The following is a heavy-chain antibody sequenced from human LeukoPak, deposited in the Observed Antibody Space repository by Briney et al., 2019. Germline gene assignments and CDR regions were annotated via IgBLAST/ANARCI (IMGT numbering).Heavy chain of an antibody. Sequence: PGGSLRLSCAASGFTVRSNYMSWVRQAPGKGLEWVSAISGSGGSTYYADSVKGRFTISRDNSKNTLYLQMNSLRAEDTAVSYCAKDLHIAAAGTPRDWGQGTLVTVSS. V-gene: IGHV3-23*01. J-gene: IGHJ4*02. CDR2: ISGSGGST. CDR3: AKDLHIAAAGTPRD. CDR1: GFTVRSNY. D-gene: IGHD6-13*01.